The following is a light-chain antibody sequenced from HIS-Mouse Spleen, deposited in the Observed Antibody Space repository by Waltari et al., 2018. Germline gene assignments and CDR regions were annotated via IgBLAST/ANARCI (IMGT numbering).Light chain of an antibody. J-gene: IGLJ3*02. Sequence: QSALTQPASGSGSPGQSITIPCTGTSSDVGGYNYVSWYQQHPGKAPKLIIYDVCNRPSGVSNRFSGSKSGNTASLTISGLQAEDEADYYCCSYAGSSTNWVFGGGTKLTVL. V-gene: IGLV2-14*03. CDR1: SSDVGGYNY. CDR3: CSYAGSSTNWV. CDR2: DVC.